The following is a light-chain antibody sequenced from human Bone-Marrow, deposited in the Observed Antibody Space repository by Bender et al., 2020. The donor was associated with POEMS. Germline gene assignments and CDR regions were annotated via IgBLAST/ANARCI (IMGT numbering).Light chain of an antibody. CDR2: SSH. CDR3: ATRDDSLGVV. V-gene: IGLV1-44*01. CDR1: SSNIGAHA. J-gene: IGLJ2*01. Sequence: QSVLTQPPSASGTPGQRVTISCSGGSSNIGAHAVNRYQHLPGTAPKLLIYSSHRRPSEVPDRFSGSRSGTSASLAISGLQSEDEADYYCATRDDSLGVVFGGGTKLTVL.